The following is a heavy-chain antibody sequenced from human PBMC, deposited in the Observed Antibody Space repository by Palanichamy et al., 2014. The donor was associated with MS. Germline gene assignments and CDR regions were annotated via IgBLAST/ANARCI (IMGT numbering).Heavy chain of an antibody. D-gene: IGHD2-15*01. Sequence: QVQLVQSGAEVKKSGASVKVSCKASGYSFTSYGITWVRQAPGQGLEWMGWISIYSANTNYALMLQGRVTMTTDTSTSTAYMELRSLRSDDTAVYYCARVVGGDCVGGRCLRGWFDPWGQGTLVTVSS. CDR1: GYSFTSYG. CDR3: ARVVGGDCVGGRCLRGWFDP. V-gene: IGHV1-18*01. J-gene: IGHJ5*02. CDR2: ISIYSANT.